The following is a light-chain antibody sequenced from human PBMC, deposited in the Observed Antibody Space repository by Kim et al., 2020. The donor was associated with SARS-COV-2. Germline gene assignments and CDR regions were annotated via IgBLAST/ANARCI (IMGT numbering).Light chain of an antibody. CDR3: QQLNNYPLT. J-gene: IGKJ3*01. CDR2: AAS. CDR1: QGIGSH. V-gene: IGKV1-9*01. Sequence: ASVGDRVTIACRASQGIGSHLAWYQQKPGRAPKFLIYAASTLQSGVPSRFSGSGSGTEFTLTISSLQPEDFATYYCQQLNNYPLTFGPGTKVDIK.